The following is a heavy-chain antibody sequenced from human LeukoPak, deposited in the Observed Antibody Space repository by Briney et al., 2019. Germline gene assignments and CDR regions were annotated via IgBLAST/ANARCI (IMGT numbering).Heavy chain of an antibody. V-gene: IGHV4-34*01. CDR1: GGSFSGYY. CDR2: INHSGST. CDR3: ARGGYDSSGYYYGTFDY. D-gene: IGHD3-22*01. J-gene: IGHJ4*02. Sequence: PSETLSLTCAVYGGSFSGYYWSWIRQPPGKGLEWIGEINHSGSTNYNPSLKSRVTISVDTSKNQFSLKLSSVTAADTAVYYCARGGYDSSGYYYGTFDYWGQGTLVTVSS.